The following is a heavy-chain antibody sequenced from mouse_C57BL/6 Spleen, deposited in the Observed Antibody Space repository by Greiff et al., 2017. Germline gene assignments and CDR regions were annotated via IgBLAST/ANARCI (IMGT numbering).Heavy chain of an antibody. Sequence: QVQLQQPGAELVKPGASVKLSCKASGYTFTSYWMQWVKQRPGQGLEWIGEIDPSDSYPNYNQKFKGKATLTVDTSSSTAYMQLSSLTSEDSAVYYCARRATDWYFDVWGTGTTVTVSS. CDR1: GYTFTSYW. V-gene: IGHV1-50*01. CDR3: ARRATDWYFDV. D-gene: IGHD3-1*01. CDR2: IDPSDSYP. J-gene: IGHJ1*03.